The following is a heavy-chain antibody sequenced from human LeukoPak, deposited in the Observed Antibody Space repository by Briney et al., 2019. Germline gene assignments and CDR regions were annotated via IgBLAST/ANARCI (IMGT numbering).Heavy chain of an antibody. CDR3: GGISPASGDYYLDY. Sequence: GGSLRLSCAASGFSFTSYSLNWVRQAPGKDLEWISYITSSSSRIYYADSVKGRFTISRDNAKNSLYLQMNSLRDEDTAVYYWGGISPASGDYYLDYGGQGTLATVPA. CDR2: ITSSSSRI. CDR1: GFSFTSYS. J-gene: IGHJ4*02. D-gene: IGHD2-21*02. V-gene: IGHV3-48*02.